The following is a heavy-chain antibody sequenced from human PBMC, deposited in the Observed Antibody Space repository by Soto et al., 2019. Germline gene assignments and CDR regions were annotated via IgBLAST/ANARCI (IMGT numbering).Heavy chain of an antibody. V-gene: IGHV1-69*01. CDR1: GGSFETFI. Sequence: QVQLVQSGAEVKEPGSSVKVSCEASGGSFETFIMNWVRQTPGRGLEWMGGVVPILGTPTYAERFKGKVKISVTRSAVTTQMEVTSLRSEYWGIYYCARNGTCGSSRYGMDVWGQGTTVIVSS. CDR3: ARNGTCGSSRYGMDV. CDR2: VVPILGTP. D-gene: IGHD3-10*01. J-gene: IGHJ6*02.